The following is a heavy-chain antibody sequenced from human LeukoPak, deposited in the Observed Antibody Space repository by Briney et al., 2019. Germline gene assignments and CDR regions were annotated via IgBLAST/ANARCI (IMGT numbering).Heavy chain of an antibody. CDR2: ISSSSSYI. D-gene: IGHD4-17*01. CDR1: GFTFSSYS. Sequence: GGSLRLSCAASGFTFSSYSMNWVRQAPGKGLEWVSSISSSSSYIYYADSVKGRFTISRDNAKNSLYLQMNSLRAEDTAVYYCARASIFVATVDYWGQGTLVTVSS. J-gene: IGHJ4*02. V-gene: IGHV3-21*01. CDR3: ARASIFVATVDY.